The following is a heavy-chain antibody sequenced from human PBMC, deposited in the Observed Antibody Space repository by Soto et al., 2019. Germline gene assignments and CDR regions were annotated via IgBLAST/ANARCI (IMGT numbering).Heavy chain of an antibody. Sequence: GESLKISFKGSGYSFTSYWISWVRQMPGKGLEWMGRIDPSDSYTNYSPSFQGHVTISADKSISTAYLQWSSLKASDTAMYYCARRNTMVRGVISSGMDVWGQGTTVTVSS. CDR1: GYSFTSYW. V-gene: IGHV5-10-1*01. J-gene: IGHJ6*02. CDR3: ARRNTMVRGVISSGMDV. CDR2: IDPSDSYT. D-gene: IGHD3-10*01.